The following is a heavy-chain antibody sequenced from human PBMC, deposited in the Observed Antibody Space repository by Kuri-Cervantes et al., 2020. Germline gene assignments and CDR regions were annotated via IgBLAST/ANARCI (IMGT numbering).Heavy chain of an antibody. CDR2: IKQDGSEK. J-gene: IGHJ6*02. D-gene: IGHD2-21*01. Sequence: GESLKISCAASGFTFSSYWMSWVRQAPGKGLEWVANIKQDGSEKYYVDSVKGRFTISRDNAKNSLYLQMNSLRAEDTAVYYCAGIRVRYYYGMDVWGQGTTVTVSS. CDR1: GFTFSSYW. V-gene: IGHV3-7*01. CDR3: AGIRVRYYYGMDV.